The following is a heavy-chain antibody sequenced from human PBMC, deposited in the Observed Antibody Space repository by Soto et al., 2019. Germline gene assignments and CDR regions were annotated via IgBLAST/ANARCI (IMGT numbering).Heavy chain of an antibody. Sequence: ASVKVSCKASGYTFTSYGISWVRQAPGQGLEWMGWISAYNGNTNYAQKLQGRVTMTTDTSTSTAYMELRSLRSDDTAVYYCARDDPPPGSLGYCSGGSCSRGIEIGIWGQGTMVTVSS. CDR1: GYTFTSYG. V-gene: IGHV1-18*01. CDR2: ISAYNGNT. CDR3: ARDDPPPGSLGYCSGGSCSRGIEIGI. J-gene: IGHJ3*02. D-gene: IGHD2-15*01.